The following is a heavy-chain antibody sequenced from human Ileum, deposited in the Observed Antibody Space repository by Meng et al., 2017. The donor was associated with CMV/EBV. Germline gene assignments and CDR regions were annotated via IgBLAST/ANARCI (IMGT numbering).Heavy chain of an antibody. CDR1: GFSFSTSA. V-gene: IGHV3-30*04. CDR2: ISNDGNRK. J-gene: IGHJ4*02. CDR3: ARDFAWNFDY. Sequence: GESLKISCVVSGFSFSTSAMHWVRQAPGQGLEWVAVISNDGNRKYYTDSVEGRFTISRDNSKNTLYLQMDSLRADDTATYYCARDFAWNFDYWGQGTLVTVSS.